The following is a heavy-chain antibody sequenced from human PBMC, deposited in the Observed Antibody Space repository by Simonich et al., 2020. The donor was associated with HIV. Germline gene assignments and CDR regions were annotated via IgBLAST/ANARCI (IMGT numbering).Heavy chain of an antibody. CDR2: ITHSGST. D-gene: IGHD4-4*01. V-gene: IGHV4-34*01. CDR3: ATTINYEDAFDI. Sequence: QVQLQQWGAGLLKPSETLSLTCAVYGGSFSGYYWSWIRQPPGKGLEWIGEITHSGSTNYNPSLKSRVTISVDTSKNQFSLKLSSVTAADTAVYYCATTINYEDAFDIWGQGTMVTVSS. CDR1: GGSFSGYY. J-gene: IGHJ3*02.